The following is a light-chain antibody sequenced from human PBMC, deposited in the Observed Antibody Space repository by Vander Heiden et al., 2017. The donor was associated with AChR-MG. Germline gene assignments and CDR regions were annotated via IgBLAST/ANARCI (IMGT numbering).Light chain of an antibody. Sequence: QSALTHPPSASGPPGQPVPISRTGTSTDVGSYDYASWDQHHPGNGPQPRFHKDARRPSGVPDRFSGSKSGDTASLTVSGLKAEDEADYYCSPVAGSNTWVFGGGTKVTVL. CDR2: KDA. V-gene: IGLV2-8*01. J-gene: IGLJ3*02. CDR1: STDVGSYDY. CDR3: SPVAGSNTWV.